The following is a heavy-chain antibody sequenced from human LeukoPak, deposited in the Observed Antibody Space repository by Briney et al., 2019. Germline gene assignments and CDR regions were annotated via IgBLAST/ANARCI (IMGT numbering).Heavy chain of an antibody. D-gene: IGHD2-8*01. V-gene: IGHV3-7*01. CDR2: IKQDGSEK. CDR3: ARDSMVYAISPRTPHFDY. Sequence: GGSLRLSCAASGFTFSSDWMSWVRQAPGKGLEWVANIKQDGSEKYYVDSVKGRLNISRDNAKNSLYLQMNSLRAEDTAVYYCARDSMVYAISPRTPHFDYWGQGTLVTVSS. J-gene: IGHJ4*02. CDR1: GFTFSSDW.